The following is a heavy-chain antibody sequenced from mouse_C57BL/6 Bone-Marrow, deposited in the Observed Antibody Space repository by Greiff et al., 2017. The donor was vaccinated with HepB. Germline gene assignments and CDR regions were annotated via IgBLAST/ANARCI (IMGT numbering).Heavy chain of an antibody. D-gene: IGHD1-1*01. CDR1: GYTFTDYE. Sequence: QVQLKESGAELVRPGASVTLSCKASGYTFTDYEMHWVKQTPVHGLEWIGAIDPETGGTAYNQKFKGKAILTADKSSSTAYMELRSLTSEDSAVYYCTKVGLLLRAMDYWGQGTSVTVSS. J-gene: IGHJ4*01. CDR3: TKVGLLLRAMDY. CDR2: IDPETGGT. V-gene: IGHV1-15*01.